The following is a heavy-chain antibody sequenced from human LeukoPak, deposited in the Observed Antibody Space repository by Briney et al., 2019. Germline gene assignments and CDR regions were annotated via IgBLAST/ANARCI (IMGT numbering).Heavy chain of an antibody. V-gene: IGHV4-39*07. CDR1: GGSISSSSYY. J-gene: IGHJ6*02. Sequence: PSETLSLTCTVSGGSISSSSYYWGWIRQPPGKGLEWIGEINHSGSTNYNPSLKSRVTISVDTSKNQFSLKLSSVTAADTAVYYCARAANYCTNGVCRNLYYYYGMDVWGQGTTVTVSS. CDR3: ARAANYCTNGVCRNLYYYYGMDV. D-gene: IGHD2-8*01. CDR2: INHSGST.